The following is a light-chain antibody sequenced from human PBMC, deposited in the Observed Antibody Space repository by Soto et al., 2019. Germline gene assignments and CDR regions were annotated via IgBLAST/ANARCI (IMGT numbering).Light chain of an antibody. Sequence: DIQMTQSPSTLSGSVGDRVTITCRASQTISSWLAWYQQKPGKAPKLLIYKASTLKSGVPSRFSGSGSGTEFSLTISGLQPDDFATYYCQQYHIYSWTFGQGTKVDIK. CDR1: QTISSW. CDR2: KAS. V-gene: IGKV1-5*03. CDR3: QQYHIYSWT. J-gene: IGKJ1*01.